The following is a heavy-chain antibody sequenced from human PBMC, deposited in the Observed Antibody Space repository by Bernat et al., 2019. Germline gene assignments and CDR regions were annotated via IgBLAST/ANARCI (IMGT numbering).Heavy chain of an antibody. Sequence: EVQLVQSGAEVKTPGESLQISCKGSGYTFIDYWIGWVRLMPGRGLEWMGIMYPGNSDTKYSPTFQGLVTLSADNSITTAYLQWSSLKASDTAMYDCTRALNRDFYFDYWGQGTQVTVSS. CDR1: GYTFIDYW. V-gene: IGHV5-51*01. D-gene: IGHD5-24*01. CDR2: MYPGNSDT. CDR3: TRALNRDFYFDY. J-gene: IGHJ4*02.